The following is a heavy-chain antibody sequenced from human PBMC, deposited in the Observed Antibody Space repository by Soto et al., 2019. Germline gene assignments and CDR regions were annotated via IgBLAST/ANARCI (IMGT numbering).Heavy chain of an antibody. CDR1: GGSVSGAPSY. CDR3: ARGKWRRAASGGYYSVDI. CDR2: IPYSGSA. V-gene: IGHV4-61*01. Sequence: PXETRWLPCTVSGGSVSGAPSYWHWIRQPPGKGLEWIGHIPYSGSANYNPSLGSRVSLQIGTEQDSLRLNSVTAADTAVYYCARGKWRRAASGGYYSVDIWGQGIRVTVSS. J-gene: IGHJ4*02. D-gene: IGHD3-3*01.